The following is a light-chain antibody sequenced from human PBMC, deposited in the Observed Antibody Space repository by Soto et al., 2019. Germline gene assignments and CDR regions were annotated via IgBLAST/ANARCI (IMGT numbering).Light chain of an antibody. CDR3: QQRSNWPPWT. CDR2: DAS. Sequence: EIVLTQSPATLSLSPGERATLSCRASQSVSSYLAWYQQKPGQAPRLLIYDASNRATGIPARFSGSGSGTDFTLTISSLEPEDFAVYYCQQRSNWPPWTFGQGTMVEIK. J-gene: IGKJ1*01. V-gene: IGKV3-11*01. CDR1: QSVSSY.